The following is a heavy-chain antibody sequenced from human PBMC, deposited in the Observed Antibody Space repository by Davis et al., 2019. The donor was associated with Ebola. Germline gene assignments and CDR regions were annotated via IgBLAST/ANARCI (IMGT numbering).Heavy chain of an antibody. V-gene: IGHV1-69*13. J-gene: IGHJ4*02. D-gene: IGHD3-3*01. CDR1: GGTFSSYA. CDR2: IIPIFGTA. Sequence: SVKVSCKASGGTFSSYAISWVRQAPGQGLEWMGGIIPIFGTANYAQKFQGRVTITADESTSTAYMELSSLRSEDTAVYYCARDTAVFGVVQGAYFDYWGQGTLVTVSS. CDR3: ARDTAVFGVVQGAYFDY.